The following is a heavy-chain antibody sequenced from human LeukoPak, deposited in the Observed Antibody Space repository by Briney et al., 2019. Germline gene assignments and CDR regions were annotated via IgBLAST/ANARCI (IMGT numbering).Heavy chain of an antibody. CDR3: TRGPPFDY. CDR2: ITSKTYGATA. V-gene: IGHV3-49*04. J-gene: IGHJ4*02. CDR1: GLTFGDYA. Sequence: GGSLRLSCKPSGLTFGDYAMGWVRQAPGKGLEWVAYITSKTYGATAEYAASVKGRFTISRDDSKNIASLQMNSLKTEDTAVYYCTRGPPFDYWGQGTLVSVSS.